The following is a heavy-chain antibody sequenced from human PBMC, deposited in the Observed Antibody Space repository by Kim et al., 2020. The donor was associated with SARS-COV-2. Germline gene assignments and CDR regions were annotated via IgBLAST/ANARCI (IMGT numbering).Heavy chain of an antibody. CDR2: IYYSGST. CDR1: GGSISSSSYY. J-gene: IGHJ4*02. D-gene: IGHD3-3*01. V-gene: IGHV4-39*01. CDR3: VSEYYDFWSGYYVPYYFDY. Sequence: SETLSLTCTVSGGSISSSSYYWGWIRLPPGKGLEWIGSIYYSGSTYYNPSLKSRVTISVDTSKNQFSLKLSSVTAADTAVYYCVSEYYDFWSGYYVPYYFDYWGQGTLVTVSS.